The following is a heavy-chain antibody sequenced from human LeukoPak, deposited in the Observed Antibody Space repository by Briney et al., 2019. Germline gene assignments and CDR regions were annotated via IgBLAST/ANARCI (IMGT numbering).Heavy chain of an antibody. D-gene: IGHD3-10*01. Sequence: SETLSLTCTVSGGSISSYYWSWIRQPPGKGLERIGYIYYSGSTNYNPSLKSRVTISVDTSKNQFSLKLSSVTAADTAVYYCARQSGTYYYGSGSRTTPYGMDVWGQGTTVTVSS. CDR3: ARQSGTYYYGSGSRTTPYGMDV. CDR1: GGSISSYY. V-gene: IGHV4-59*08. CDR2: IYYSGST. J-gene: IGHJ6*02.